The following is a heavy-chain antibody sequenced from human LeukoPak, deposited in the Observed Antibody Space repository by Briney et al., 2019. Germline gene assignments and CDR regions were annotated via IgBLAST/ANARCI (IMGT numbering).Heavy chain of an antibody. D-gene: IGHD3-10*01. J-gene: IGHJ3*02. CDR2: FDPEDGET. CDR1: GYTLTELS. V-gene: IGHV1-24*01. Sequence: GASVKVSCKVSGYTLTELSMHWVRQAPGKGLEWMGGFDPEDGETIYAQKFQGRVTMTEDTSTDTAYMELSSLRSEDTAVYYCATGNPAVVNPVPLRFGELLPIAFDIWGQGTMVTVSS. CDR3: ATGNPAVVNPVPLRFGELLPIAFDI.